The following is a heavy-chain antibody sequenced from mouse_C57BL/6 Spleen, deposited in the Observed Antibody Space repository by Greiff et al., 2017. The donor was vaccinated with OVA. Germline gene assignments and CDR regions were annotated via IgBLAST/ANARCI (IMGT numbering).Heavy chain of an antibody. Sequence: VHVKQSGPELVKPGASVKISCKASGYSFTGYYMPWVKQSSEKSLEWIGEINHSTGGTSYNQKFKGQATLTVDKSSSTAYMQLKSLTSEDSAVYYCAKYGALFDYWGQGTTLTVSA. V-gene: IGHV1-43*01. CDR3: AKYGALFDY. CDR1: GYSFTGYY. D-gene: IGHD1-1*02. J-gene: IGHJ2*01. CDR2: INHSTGGT.